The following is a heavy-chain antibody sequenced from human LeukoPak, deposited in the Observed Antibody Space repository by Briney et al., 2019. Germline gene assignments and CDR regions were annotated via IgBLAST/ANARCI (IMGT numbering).Heavy chain of an antibody. Sequence: GGSLRLSCAASGFTFSSYAMSWVRQAPGKGLEWVSAISGSGGSTYYADSVKGRFTISRDNSKNTLYLQMDSLRAEDTAVYYCAKDKGRLGELDYWGQGTLVTVSS. J-gene: IGHJ4*02. CDR2: ISGSGGST. CDR3: AKDKGRLGELDY. V-gene: IGHV3-23*01. CDR1: GFTFSSYA. D-gene: IGHD3-16*01.